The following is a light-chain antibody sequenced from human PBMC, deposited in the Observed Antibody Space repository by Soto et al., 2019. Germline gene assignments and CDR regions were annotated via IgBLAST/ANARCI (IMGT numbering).Light chain of an antibody. CDR1: QSISKW. J-gene: IGKJ4*01. Sequence: DIQIAQSPSTLSSSVSERFTMTCRASQSISKWLAWYQQKPGTAPKLLIYDASNLESGVPSRFSGSGSGTEFTLTIRSLQPDDFATYYCQQYDSYSPLTFGGGTKVDNK. CDR3: QQYDSYSPLT. CDR2: DAS. V-gene: IGKV1-5*01.